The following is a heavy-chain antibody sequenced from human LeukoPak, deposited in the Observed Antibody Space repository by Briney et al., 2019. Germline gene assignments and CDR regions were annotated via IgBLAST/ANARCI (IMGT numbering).Heavy chain of an antibody. D-gene: IGHD2-2*01. Sequence: GGSLRLSCAASGFTFSSYAMSWARQAPGKGLEWVSAISGSGGSTYYADSVKGRFTISRDNSKNTLYLQMNSLRAEDTAVYYCAKNVVVPAATPLDYWGQGTLVTVSS. V-gene: IGHV3-23*01. CDR2: ISGSGGST. CDR1: GFTFSSYA. J-gene: IGHJ4*02. CDR3: AKNVVVPAATPLDY.